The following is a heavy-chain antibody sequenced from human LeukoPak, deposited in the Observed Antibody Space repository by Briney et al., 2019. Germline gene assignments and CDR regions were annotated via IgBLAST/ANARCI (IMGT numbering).Heavy chain of an antibody. V-gene: IGHV5-51*01. CDR2: IYPGDSDT. D-gene: IGHD3-22*01. CDR1: GYSFTNYW. CDR3: ARGGTMIVVPDGFDY. J-gene: IGHJ4*02. Sequence: GESLKISCKGSGYSFTNYWIGWVRQMPGKGLEWMGVIYPGDSDTRYSPSFQGQVTISVDKSISTAYLQWSSLKASDTAMYYCARGGTMIVVPDGFDYWGQGTLVTVSS.